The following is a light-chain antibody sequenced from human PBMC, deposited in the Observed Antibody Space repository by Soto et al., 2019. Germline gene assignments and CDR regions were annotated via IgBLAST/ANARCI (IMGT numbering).Light chain of an antibody. CDR1: QSIGLW. CDR2: DAS. CDR3: HQYSVFPWT. V-gene: IGKV1-5*01. J-gene: IGKJ1*01. Sequence: DFQMTQSPSTLSASVGDRVTITCRASQSIGLWLAWYQEKPGKAPKPLVYDASSLQTGVSSRFSGSGSGTEFTLTISNLKPDDFATYSCHQYSVFPWTFGQGTKVDIK.